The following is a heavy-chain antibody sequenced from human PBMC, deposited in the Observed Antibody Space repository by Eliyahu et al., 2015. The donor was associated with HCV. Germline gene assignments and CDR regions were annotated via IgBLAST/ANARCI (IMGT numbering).Heavy chain of an antibody. J-gene: IGHJ6*02. CDR2: XRSKAXGGTT. CDR3: SRTTPYGSGSSFNRYFLDYYYYYGMDV. CDR1: GFTFGXYA. V-gene: IGHV3-49*03. D-gene: IGHD3-10*01. Sequence: EVQLVESGGGLVQPGRSLRLSCTASGFTFGXYAMSWFRQAPGXGREWVGFXRSKAXGGTTEYAASVKGRFTISRDDSKSIAYLQMNSLKTEDTAVYYCSRTTPYGSGSSFNRYFLDYYYYYGMDVWGQGTTVTVSS.